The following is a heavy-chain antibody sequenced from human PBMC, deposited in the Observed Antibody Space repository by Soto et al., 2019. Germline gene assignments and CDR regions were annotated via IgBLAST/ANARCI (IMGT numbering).Heavy chain of an antibody. CDR2: SNSGST. J-gene: IGHJ6*02. D-gene: IGHD5-18*01. CDR1: GGSISSGDYY. Sequence: QVQLQESGPGLVKPSQTLSLTCTVSGGSISSGDYYWSWIRRPQGRAWSGLGTSNSGSTYYNPSLKSRVTISVDTSKNQFSLKLSSVTAADTAVYYCARASPVVTDVWGQGTTVTVSS. V-gene: IGHV4-30-4*01. CDR3: ARASPVVTDV.